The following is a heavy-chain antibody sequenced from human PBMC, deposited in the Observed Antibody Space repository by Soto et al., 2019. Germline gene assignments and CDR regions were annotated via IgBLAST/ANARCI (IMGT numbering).Heavy chain of an antibody. CDR3: ARQQLVDWHYYYYYGMDV. J-gene: IGHJ6*02. CDR1: GYSFSFYW. Sequence: GESLKISCKASGYSFSFYWIGWVRQMPGKGLEWMGIIYPGDSDTRYSPSFQGQVTISADKSISTAYLQWSSLKASDTAMYYCARQQLVDWHYYYYYGMDVWGQGTTVTVSS. V-gene: IGHV5-51*01. CDR2: IYPGDSDT. D-gene: IGHD6-13*01.